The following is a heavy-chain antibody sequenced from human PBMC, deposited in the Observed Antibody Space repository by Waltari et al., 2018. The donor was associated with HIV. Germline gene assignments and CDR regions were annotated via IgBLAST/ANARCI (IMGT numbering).Heavy chain of an antibody. CDR2: IYYTWST. V-gene: IGHV4-39*02. D-gene: IGHD3-16*02. J-gene: IGHJ6*02. CDR3: ARVWDPVWGSSRFVGYGLDV. Sequence: QLQLQESGPGLVRPSETLSLTCTVSGDSISTSGYFWGWIRQPPGKGLGWIGTIYYTWSTYYHPSLKSRVTISVDTSKKYFSLRLSSVTAADAAVYYCARVWDPVWGSSRFVGYGLDVWGQGTTVIVSS. CDR1: GDSISTSGYF.